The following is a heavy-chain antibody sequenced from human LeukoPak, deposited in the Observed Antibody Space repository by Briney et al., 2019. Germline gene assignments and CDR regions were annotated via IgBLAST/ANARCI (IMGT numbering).Heavy chain of an antibody. Sequence: GGSLRLSCAASGISVSNAWMSWVRQAPGKGLEWVSVIYSGGSTYYADSVKGRFTISRDNSKNTLYLQMNSLRAEDTAVYYCARWLTTHYFDYWGQGTLVTVSS. CDR1: GISVSNAW. D-gene: IGHD3-22*01. V-gene: IGHV3-53*01. CDR2: IYSGGST. CDR3: ARWLTTHYFDY. J-gene: IGHJ4*02.